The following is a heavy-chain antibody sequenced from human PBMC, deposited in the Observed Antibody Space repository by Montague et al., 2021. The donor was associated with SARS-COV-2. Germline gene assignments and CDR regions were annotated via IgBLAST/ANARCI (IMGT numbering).Heavy chain of an antibody. J-gene: IGHJ3*02. V-gene: IGHV4-39*01. CDR1: GGSITVSRYD. D-gene: IGHD1-1*01. CDR2: VHYTGTT. CDR3: ARHRANAGSLDT. Sequence: SETLSLTCTVSGGSITVSRYDWGWIRQPPGKGLEWIGSVHYTGTTSYNASLKSRLTISVDTSENQFSLKMTSVTASDTAVYYCARHRANAGSLDTWGQGTMVTVSS.